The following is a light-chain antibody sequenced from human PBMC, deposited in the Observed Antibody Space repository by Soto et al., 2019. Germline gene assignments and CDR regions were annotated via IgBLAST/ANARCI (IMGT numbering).Light chain of an antibody. CDR2: EVS. J-gene: IGLJ2*01. CDR3: SSYAGSS. CDR1: SSDVGGYNY. Sequence: QSALTQPPSASGSPGRSVTISCTGTSSDVGGYNYVSWYQQHPGKAPKLMIYEVSKRPSGVPDRFSGSKSGNTASLTVSGLQAEDEADYYCSSYAGSSFGGGTKVTVL. V-gene: IGLV2-8*01.